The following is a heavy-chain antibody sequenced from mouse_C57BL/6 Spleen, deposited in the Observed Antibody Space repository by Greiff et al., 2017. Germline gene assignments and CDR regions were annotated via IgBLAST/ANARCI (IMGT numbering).Heavy chain of an antibody. Sequence: EVKVEESGPGMVKPSQSLSLTCTVTGYSITSGYDWHWIRHFPGNKLEWMGYISYSGSTNYNPSLKSRISITHDTSKNHFFLKLNSVTTEDTATYYCARGGDYYGSSPFAYWGQGTLVTVSA. CDR1: GYSITSGYD. CDR3: ARGGDYYGSSPFAY. D-gene: IGHD1-1*01. J-gene: IGHJ3*01. CDR2: ISYSGST. V-gene: IGHV3-1*01.